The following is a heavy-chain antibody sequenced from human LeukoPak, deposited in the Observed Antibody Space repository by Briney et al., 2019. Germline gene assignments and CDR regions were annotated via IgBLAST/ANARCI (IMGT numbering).Heavy chain of an antibody. CDR3: ARGYDFWSGQNWFDP. J-gene: IGHJ5*02. V-gene: IGHV4-61*01. D-gene: IGHD3-3*01. CDR2: IYYSGST. Sequence: PSETLSLTCTVSGGSVSSGSYYWSWIRQPPGKGLEWIGFIYYSGSTNYNPSLKSRVTMSLDTSKNQFSLKLTSVIAADTAVYYCARGYDFWSGQNWFDPWGQGTLVTVSS. CDR1: GGSVSSGSYY.